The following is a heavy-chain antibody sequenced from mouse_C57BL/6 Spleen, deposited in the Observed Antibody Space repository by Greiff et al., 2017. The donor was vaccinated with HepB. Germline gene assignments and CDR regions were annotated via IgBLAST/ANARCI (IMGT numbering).Heavy chain of an antibody. V-gene: IGHV5-4*01. CDR3: ARLYGSNSFDY. D-gene: IGHD1-1*01. Sequence: EVQRVESGGGLVKPGGSLKLSCAASGFTFSSYAMSWVRQTPEKRLEWVATISDGGSYTYYPDNVKGRFTISRDNAKNNLYLQMSHLKSEDTAMYYCARLYGSNSFDYWGQGTTLTVSS. J-gene: IGHJ2*01. CDR2: ISDGGSYT. CDR1: GFTFSSYA.